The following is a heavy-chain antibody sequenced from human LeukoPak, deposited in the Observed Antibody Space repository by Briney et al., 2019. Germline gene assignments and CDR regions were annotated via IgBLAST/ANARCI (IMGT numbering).Heavy chain of an antibody. CDR2: IYSGGST. CDR1: GFTLSSNY. Sequence: GGSLRLSCEASGFTLSSNYMSWVRQAPGKGLEWVSVIYSGGSTYYTDSVKGRFTISRDNSKNTRYLQMNSLRAEDTAVYYCARVYSYGSLEGWFDPWGQGTLVTVSS. D-gene: IGHD5-18*01. CDR3: ARVYSYGSLEGWFDP. J-gene: IGHJ5*02. V-gene: IGHV3-53*01.